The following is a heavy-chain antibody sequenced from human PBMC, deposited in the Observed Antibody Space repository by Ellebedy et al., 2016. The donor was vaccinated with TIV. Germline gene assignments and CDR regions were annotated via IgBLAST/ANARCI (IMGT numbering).Heavy chain of an antibody. CDR2: ISSSGSTI. CDR1: GFRFSDHY. D-gene: IGHD3-16*01. CDR3: ARDAWGSMDV. V-gene: IGHV3-11*01. Sequence: PGGSLRLSCAASGFRFSDHYMSWIRQAPGKGLEWVSYISSSGSTIYYQDSVKGRFTVSRDNAKNSLYLQMNSLRAEDTAVYYCARDAWGSMDVWGKGTTVTVSS. J-gene: IGHJ6*03.